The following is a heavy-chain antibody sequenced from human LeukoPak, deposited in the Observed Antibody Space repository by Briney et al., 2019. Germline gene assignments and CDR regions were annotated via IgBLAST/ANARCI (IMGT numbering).Heavy chain of an antibody. J-gene: IGHJ4*02. CDR2: INPSGGST. V-gene: IGHV1-46*01. Sequence: GASVKVSCKASGYTFTSYYMHWVRQAPGQGLEWMGIINPSGGSTSYAQKFQGRVTMTRDTSTSTVYMELSILRSEDTAVYYCARMSWSDQESDYWGQGTLVTVSS. CDR3: ARMSWSDQESDY. CDR1: GYTFTSYY. D-gene: IGHD1-1*01.